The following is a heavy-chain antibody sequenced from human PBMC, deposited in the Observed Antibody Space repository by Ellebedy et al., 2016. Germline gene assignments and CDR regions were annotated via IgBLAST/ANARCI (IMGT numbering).Heavy chain of an antibody. CDR3: ARDTAQGGDDYIWGSYRRHYYYYGMDV. CDR2: IKQDGSEK. J-gene: IGHJ6*02. CDR1: GFTFSSYW. Sequence: GGSLRLXCAASGFTFSSYWMSWVRQAPGKGLEWVANIKQDGSEKYYVDSVKGRFTISRDNAKNSLYLQMNSLRAEDTAVYYCARDTAQGGDDYIWGSYRRHYYYYGMDVWGQGTTVTVSS. D-gene: IGHD3-16*02. V-gene: IGHV3-7*03.